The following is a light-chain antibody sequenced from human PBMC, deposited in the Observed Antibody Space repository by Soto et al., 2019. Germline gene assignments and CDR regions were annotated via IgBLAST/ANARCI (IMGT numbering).Light chain of an antibody. CDR3: YSYAGENLYV. V-gene: IGLV6-57*04. CDR1: SGSIANNY. CDR2: ENN. J-gene: IGLJ1*01. Sequence: NFMLTQPHSVSESPGKTLSISCTRSSGSIANNYVQWYQQRPGSAPTTVIYENNQRLSGVPDRFSGSTDGSSNSASLTISGLQTEDEADYYCYSYAGENLYVFGTGTKLTVL.